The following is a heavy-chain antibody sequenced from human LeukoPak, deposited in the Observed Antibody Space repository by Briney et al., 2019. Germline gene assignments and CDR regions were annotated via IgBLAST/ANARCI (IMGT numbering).Heavy chain of an antibody. CDR3: AGAPWGPYDF. V-gene: IGHV4-30-2*01. CDR2: IYHTGTT. J-gene: IGHJ4*02. Sequence: PSETLSLTCTVSSGSINTGGFYWSWVRQPPGKALEWIGYIYHTGTTYYKSTLKSRITISIDRSENQFSLKLSSVTAADTAVYYCAGAPWGPYDFWGQGTLVTVSS. CDR1: SGSINTGGFY. D-gene: IGHD7-27*01.